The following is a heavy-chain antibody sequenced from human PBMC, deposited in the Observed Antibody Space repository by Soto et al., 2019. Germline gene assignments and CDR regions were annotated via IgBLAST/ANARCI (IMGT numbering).Heavy chain of an antibody. CDR3: ARPSVLLWFGELYVDAFDI. V-gene: IGHV3-21*01. J-gene: IGHJ3*02. Sequence: GGSLRLSCAASGFTFSSYSMNWVRQAPGKGLEWVSSISSSSSYIYYADSVKGRFTISRDNAKNSLYLQMNSLRAEDTAVYYGARPSVLLWFGELYVDAFDIWGQGTMVTVSS. CDR1: GFTFSSYS. CDR2: ISSSSSYI. D-gene: IGHD3-10*01.